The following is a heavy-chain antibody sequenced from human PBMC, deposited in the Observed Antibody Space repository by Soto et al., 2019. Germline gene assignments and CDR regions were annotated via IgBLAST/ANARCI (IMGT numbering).Heavy chain of an antibody. CDR3: AFFFFQAEDGIRDTVPVSAFLLNRSSDL. Sequence: KRLEWVADIYSCGSTYYADSVKGRFTLTRDNSKNTLYLQMNSLRAEATAVYYCAFFFFQAEDGIRDTVPVSAFLLNRSSDL. V-gene: IGHV3-66*01. J-gene: IGHJ2*01. D-gene: IGHD2-15*01. CDR2: IYSCGST.